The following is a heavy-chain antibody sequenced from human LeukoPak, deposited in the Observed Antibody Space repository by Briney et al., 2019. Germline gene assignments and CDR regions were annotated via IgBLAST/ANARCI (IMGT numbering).Heavy chain of an antibody. CDR2: IYHSGST. J-gene: IGHJ4*02. Sequence: SETLSLTCAVPGDSISCGGYSWSWIRQPPGKGLEWLGYIYHSGSTYHNPSVKSRVTISVDRSTNQVSLKLSSVTAADTAVYYCARGDYDILTGYLGQIDYWGQGTLVTVSS. CDR1: GDSISCGGYS. D-gene: IGHD3-9*01. V-gene: IGHV4-30-2*01. CDR3: ARGDYDILTGYLGQIDY.